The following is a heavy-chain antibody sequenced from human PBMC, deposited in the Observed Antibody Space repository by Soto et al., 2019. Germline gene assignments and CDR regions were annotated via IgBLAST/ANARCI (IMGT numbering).Heavy chain of an antibody. V-gene: IGHV4-34*01. CDR1: GGSFSGYY. CDR2: INHSGST. CDR3: ARLLELGDDYGMDV. J-gene: IGHJ6*02. D-gene: IGHD1-26*01. Sequence: SETLSLTCAVYGGSFSGYYWSWIRQTPGKGLEWIGEINHSGSTNYNPSLKSRVTISVDTSKNQFSLKLSSVTAADTAVYYCARLLELGDDYGMDVWGQGTTVTVSS.